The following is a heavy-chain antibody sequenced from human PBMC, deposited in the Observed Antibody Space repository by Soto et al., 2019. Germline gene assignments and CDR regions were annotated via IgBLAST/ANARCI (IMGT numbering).Heavy chain of an antibody. CDR3: AREPDYGDYVSGGNKDDY. V-gene: IGHV4-39*01. J-gene: IGHJ4*02. CDR2: IYYSGST. Sequence: SETLSLTCTVSGGSISSSSYYWGWIRQPPGKGLEWIGSIYYSGSTYYNPSLKSRVTISVDTSKNQFSLKLSSVTAADTAVYYCAREPDYGDYVSGGNKDDYWGQGTLVTVSS. D-gene: IGHD4-17*01. CDR1: GGSISSSSYY.